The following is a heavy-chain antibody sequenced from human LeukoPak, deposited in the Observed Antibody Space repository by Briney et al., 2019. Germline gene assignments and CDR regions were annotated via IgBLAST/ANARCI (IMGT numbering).Heavy chain of an antibody. D-gene: IGHD3-9*01. CDR3: ARNFDWLPALDY. CDR2: ISSSSGTI. CDR1: GFTFSGYS. J-gene: IGHJ4*02. V-gene: IGHV3-48*02. Sequence: SGGSLRLSCAASGFTFSGYSMNWVRQAPGKGLEWVSYISSSSGTIYYADSVKGRFTISRDNAKNSLYLQMNSLRDEDTAVYYCARNFDWLPALDYWGQGTLVTV.